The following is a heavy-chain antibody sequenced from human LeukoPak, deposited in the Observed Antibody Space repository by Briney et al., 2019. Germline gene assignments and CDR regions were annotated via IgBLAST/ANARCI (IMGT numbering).Heavy chain of an antibody. CDR3: ARGSRYYDSSGHWPREYYYYGMDV. V-gene: IGHV4-34*01. Sequence: SETLSLTCAVYGGSFSGYYWSWIRQPPGKGLEWIGEINHSGSTNYNPSLKSRVTISVDTSKNQFSLKLSSVTAADTAVYYCARGSRYYDSSGHWPREYYYYGMDVWGQGTTVTVSS. D-gene: IGHD3-22*01. CDR1: GGSFSGYY. CDR2: INHSGST. J-gene: IGHJ6*02.